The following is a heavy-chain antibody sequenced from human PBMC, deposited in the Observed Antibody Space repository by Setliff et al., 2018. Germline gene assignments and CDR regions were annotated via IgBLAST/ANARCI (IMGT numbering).Heavy chain of an antibody. D-gene: IGHD3-9*01. CDR3: ARGARYFDWLFDPDYYFDY. V-gene: IGHV4-34*01. CDR1: GGSISDYY. Sequence: SETLSLTCTVSGGSISDYYWSWIRQAPGKGLEWIGEINHSGSTNYNPSLKSRVTISVDTSKNQFSLKLSSVTAADTAVYYCARGARYFDWLFDPDYYFDYWGQGTLVTVSS. CDR2: INHSGST. J-gene: IGHJ4*02.